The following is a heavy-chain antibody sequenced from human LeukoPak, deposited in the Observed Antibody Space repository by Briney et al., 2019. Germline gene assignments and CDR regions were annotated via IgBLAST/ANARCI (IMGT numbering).Heavy chain of an antibody. Sequence: PSETLSLTCSVSGASVTSGGFYWGWLRQSPGKGLEWIATIYYTGSTYYDPSLKSRVTISIDTSKNQFSLNVRSVSAVDTAVYYCARHSGSGSLSRPFDPWGQGTLVTVTS. V-gene: IGHV4-39*01. D-gene: IGHD3-10*01. CDR2: IYYTGST. CDR3: ARHSGSGSLSRPFDP. CDR1: GASVTSGGFY. J-gene: IGHJ5*02.